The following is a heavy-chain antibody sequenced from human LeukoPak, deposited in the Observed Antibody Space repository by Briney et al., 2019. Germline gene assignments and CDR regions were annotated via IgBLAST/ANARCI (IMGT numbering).Heavy chain of an antibody. CDR2: MNPNSGNT. CDR1: GYTFTSYD. D-gene: IGHD3-3*01. J-gene: IGHJ3*02. CDR3: ARLRSYYDFWSGYWDAFDI. V-gene: IGHV1-8*03. Sequence: GASMKVSCKASGYTFTSYDINWVRQATGQGLEWMGWMNPNSGNTGYAQKFQGRVTITRNTSISTAYMELSSLRSEDTAVYYCARLRSYYDFWSGYWDAFDIWGQGTMVTVSS.